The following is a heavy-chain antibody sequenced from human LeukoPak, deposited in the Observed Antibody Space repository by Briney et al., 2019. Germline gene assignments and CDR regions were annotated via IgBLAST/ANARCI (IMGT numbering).Heavy chain of an antibody. J-gene: IGHJ6*02. CDR1: GYTFTSYA. CDR2: INAGNGNT. CDR3: ARNYDSSGYYQLYYYYGMDV. D-gene: IGHD3-22*01. V-gene: IGHV1-3*01. Sequence: ASVKVSCKASGYTFTSYAMHWVRQAPGQRLEWMGWINAGNGNTKYSQKFQGRVTITRDTSASTAYMELSSLRSEDTAVYYCARNYDSSGYYQLYYYYGMDVWGQGTTVTVSS.